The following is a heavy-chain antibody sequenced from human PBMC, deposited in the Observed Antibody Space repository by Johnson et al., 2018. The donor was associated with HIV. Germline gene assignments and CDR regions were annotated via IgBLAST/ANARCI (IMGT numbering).Heavy chain of an antibody. CDR2: TWYDGSNQ. CDR3: ARERGGSSGWSDALDI. CDR1: GFTFSTYG. D-gene: IGHD6-19*01. Sequence: QVQLVESGGGLVQPGRSLRLSCAASGFTFSTYGMHWVRQAPGKGLEWVAVTWYDGSNQYYADSVKGRFTISRDNAKNSLYLQMNSLRAEDTAVYYCARERGGSSGWSDALDIWGPGTMVTVSS. V-gene: IGHV3-33*01. J-gene: IGHJ3*02.